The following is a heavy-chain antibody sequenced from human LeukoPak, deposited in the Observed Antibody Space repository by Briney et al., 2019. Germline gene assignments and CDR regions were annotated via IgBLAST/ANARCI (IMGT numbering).Heavy chain of an antibody. V-gene: IGHV4-31*03. CDR2: IYYSGST. Sequence: KPSETLSLTCTVSGGSISSGGYYWSWIRQHPGKGLEWIGYIYYSGSTYYNPSLKSRVTISVDTSKNQFSLKLSSVTAADTAVYYCARVTGYCGGGSCFRFDPWGQGTLVTVSS. CDR1: GGSISSGGYY. J-gene: IGHJ5*02. CDR3: ARVTGYCGGGSCFRFDP. D-gene: IGHD2-15*01.